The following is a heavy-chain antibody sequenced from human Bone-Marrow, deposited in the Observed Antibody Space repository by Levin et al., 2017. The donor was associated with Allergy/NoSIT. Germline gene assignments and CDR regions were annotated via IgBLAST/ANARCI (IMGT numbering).Heavy chain of an antibody. CDR1: GFTFSNYW. CDR2: IKKDGSEK. CDR3: APSRGYSYGGDPYYRYYGMDV. Sequence: GGSLRLSCAASGFTFSNYWMNWVRQAPGKGLEWVANIKKDGSEKYYMDSVKGRFTISRDNAKNSLYLQMTSLRDEDTALYYCAPSRGYSYGGDPYYRYYGMDVWGQGTTVTVSS. V-gene: IGHV3-7*01. D-gene: IGHD5-18*01. J-gene: IGHJ6*02.